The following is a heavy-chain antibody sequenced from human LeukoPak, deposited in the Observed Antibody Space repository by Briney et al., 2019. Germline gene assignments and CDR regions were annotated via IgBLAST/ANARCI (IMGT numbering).Heavy chain of an antibody. CDR3: VKDEGFYGDYDGGWFDP. Sequence: PGGSLRLSCSASGFTFSSYAMHWVRQAPGKGLEYVSAISSNGGSTYYADSVKGRFTISRDNSKNTLYLQMSSLRAEDTAVHYCVKDEGFYGDYDGGWFDPWGQGTLVTVSS. CDR1: GFTFSSYA. CDR2: ISSNGGST. J-gene: IGHJ5*02. V-gene: IGHV3-64D*09. D-gene: IGHD4-17*01.